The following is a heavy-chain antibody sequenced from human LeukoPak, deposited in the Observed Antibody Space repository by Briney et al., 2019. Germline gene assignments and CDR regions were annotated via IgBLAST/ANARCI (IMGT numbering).Heavy chain of an antibody. Sequence: GGSLRLSCAASGFTFSSYAMHWVRQAPGKGLEWVAVISYDGSNKYYADSVKGRFTISRDNSKNTLYLQMNSLRAEDTAVCYCARDFTITMIVVVTRYYYYGMDVWGQGTTVTVSS. J-gene: IGHJ6*02. CDR3: ARDFTITMIVVVTRYYYYGMDV. CDR1: GFTFSSYA. V-gene: IGHV3-30-3*01. D-gene: IGHD3-22*01. CDR2: ISYDGSNK.